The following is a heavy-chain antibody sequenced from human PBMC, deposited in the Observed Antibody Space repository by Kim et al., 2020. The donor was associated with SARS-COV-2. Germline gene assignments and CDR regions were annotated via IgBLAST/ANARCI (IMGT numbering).Heavy chain of an antibody. CDR3: ARALPPNYYCSSTSCYDVGFDY. V-gene: IGHV4-59*01. Sequence: SETLSLTCTVSGGSISSYYWSWIRQPPGKGLEWIGYIYYSGSTNYNPSLKSRVTISVDTSKNQFSLKLSSVTAADTAVYYCARALPPNYYCSSTSCYDVGFDYWGQGTLVTVSS. D-gene: IGHD2-2*01. CDR2: IYYSGST. CDR1: GGSISSYY. J-gene: IGHJ4*02.